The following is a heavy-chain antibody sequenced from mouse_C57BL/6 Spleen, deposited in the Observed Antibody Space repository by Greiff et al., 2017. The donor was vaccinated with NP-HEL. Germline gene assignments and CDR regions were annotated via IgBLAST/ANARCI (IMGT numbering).Heavy chain of an antibody. V-gene: IGHV1-69*01. CDR2: IDPSDSYT. D-gene: IGHD3-2*01. CDR3: ARFDSNFDY. CDR1: GYTFTSYW. Sequence: VQLQQSGAELVMPGASVKLSCKASGYTFTSYWMHWVKQRPGQGLEWIGEIDPSDSYTNYNQKFKGKSTLTVDKSSSTAYMQLSSLTSEDSAVYYCARFDSNFDYWGQGTTLTVSS. J-gene: IGHJ2*01.